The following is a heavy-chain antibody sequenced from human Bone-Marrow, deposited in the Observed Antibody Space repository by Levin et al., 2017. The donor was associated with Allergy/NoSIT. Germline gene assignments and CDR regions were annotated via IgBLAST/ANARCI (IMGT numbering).Heavy chain of an antibody. CDR1: GFTFSSYD. Sequence: GGSLRLSCAASGFTFSSYDMHWVRQATGRGLEWVSAIGTAADSYYSGSVKSRFTVSRDNAKNSFYLQMNSLRAGDTAVYYCARVALPRYCTSTSCSDSGYYFDYWGQGTLVTVSS. CDR3: ARVALPRYCTSTSCSDSGYYFDY. V-gene: IGHV3-13*04. D-gene: IGHD2-2*01. CDR2: IGTAADS. J-gene: IGHJ4*02.